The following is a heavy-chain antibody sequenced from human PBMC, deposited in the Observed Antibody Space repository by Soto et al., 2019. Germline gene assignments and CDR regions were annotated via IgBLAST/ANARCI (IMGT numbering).Heavy chain of an antibody. D-gene: IGHD3-22*01. CDR2: IYHSGST. CDR3: ARDSPYYDSSGSTRAFDI. V-gene: IGHV4-30-2*01. CDR1: GGSISRGGYS. Sequence: PSETLSLTCAVSGGSISRGGYSWSWIRQPPGKGLEWIGYIYHSGSTYYNPSLKSRVTISVDRSKNQFSLKLSSVTAADTAVYYCARDSPYYDSSGSTRAFDIWGQGTMVTVSS. J-gene: IGHJ3*02.